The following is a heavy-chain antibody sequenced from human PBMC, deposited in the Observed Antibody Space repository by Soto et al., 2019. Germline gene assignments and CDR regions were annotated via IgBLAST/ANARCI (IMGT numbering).Heavy chain of an antibody. CDR2: TYYRSKWYN. V-gene: IGHV6-1*01. J-gene: IGHJ3*02. Sequence: PSQTLSLTFAISGDSVSSNSSAWNCIRQSPSRGLEWLGRTYYRSKWYNDYAVSVKSRITINPDTYKNQFSLQLNSVTPEDTAVYYCARRPYQWLSKTYAFDIWGQGTMVTVSS. CDR1: GDSVSSNSSA. CDR3: ARRPYQWLSKTYAFDI. D-gene: IGHD6-19*01.